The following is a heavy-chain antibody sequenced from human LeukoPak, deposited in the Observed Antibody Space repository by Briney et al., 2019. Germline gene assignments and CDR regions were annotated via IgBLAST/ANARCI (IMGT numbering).Heavy chain of an antibody. J-gene: IGHJ4*02. CDR3: AKDTSPYSSGWYGDY. CDR1: GFTFGSYW. Sequence: GGSLRLSCAASGFTFGSYWMSWVRQAPGKGLEWVSAISGSGGSTYYADSVKGRFTISRDNSKNTLYLQMNSLRAEDTAVYYCAKDTSPYSSGWYGDYWGQGTLVTVSS. V-gene: IGHV3-23*01. CDR2: ISGSGGST. D-gene: IGHD6-19*01.